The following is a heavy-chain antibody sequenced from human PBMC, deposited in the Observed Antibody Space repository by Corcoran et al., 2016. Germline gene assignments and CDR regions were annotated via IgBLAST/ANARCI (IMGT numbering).Heavy chain of an antibody. J-gene: IGHJ4*02. CDR2: IYYSGST. D-gene: IGHD6-19*01. CDR3: ARLSSGWLYYFDY. V-gene: IGHV4-39*01. Sequence: QLQLQESGPGLVKPSETLSLTCTVSGGSISSSSYYWGWIRQPPGKGLEWIGSIYYSGSTYYNPSLKSRVTISVDTSKNQFSLKLSSVTAADTAVYYCARLSSGWLYYFDYWGQGTLVTVSS. CDR1: GGSISSSSYY.